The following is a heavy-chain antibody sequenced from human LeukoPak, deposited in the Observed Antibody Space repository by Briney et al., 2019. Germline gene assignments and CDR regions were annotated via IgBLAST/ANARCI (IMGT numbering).Heavy chain of an antibody. CDR3: ARGIYSYGYSTFDP. D-gene: IGHD5-18*01. J-gene: IGHJ5*02. Sequence: SETLSLTCTVSGGSVSSGSYYWSWIRQPPGKGLEWIGYIYYSGSTNYNPSLKSRVTISVDTSKNQFSLKLSSVTAADTAVYYCARGIYSYGYSTFDPWGQGTLVTVSS. CDR2: IYYSGST. CDR1: GGSVSSGSYY. V-gene: IGHV4-61*01.